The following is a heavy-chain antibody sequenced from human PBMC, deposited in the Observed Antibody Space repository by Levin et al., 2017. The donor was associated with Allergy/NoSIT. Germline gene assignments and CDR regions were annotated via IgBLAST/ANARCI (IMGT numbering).Heavy chain of an antibody. CDR1: GDSISNSDYY. D-gene: IGHD2-15*01. Sequence: PSETLSLTCFVSGDSISNSDYYWTWIRQPAGMRLEWIGRTYSNGRTNYNASLNSRATISLDTSKNLFSLKLTSVTAADTAVYYCARGQCGIGCPKYNWFGPWGQGMLVTVSS. J-gene: IGHJ5*02. CDR3: ARGQCGIGCPKYNWFGP. V-gene: IGHV4-61*02. CDR2: TYSNGRT.